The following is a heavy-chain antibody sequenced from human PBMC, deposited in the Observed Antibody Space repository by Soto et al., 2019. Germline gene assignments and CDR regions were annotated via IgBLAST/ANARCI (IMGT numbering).Heavy chain of an antibody. CDR2: ISSSSSYI. D-gene: IGHD6-19*01. J-gene: IGHJ4*02. CDR1: GFTFSSYS. V-gene: IGHV3-21*01. Sequence: GGSLRLSCAASGFTFSSYSMNWVRQAPGKGLEWVSSISSSSSYIYYADSVKGRFTISRDNAKNSLYLQMNSLRAEDTAVYYCARDLLRIIAVAGKGDYWGQGTPVTVSS. CDR3: ARDLLRIIAVAGKGDY.